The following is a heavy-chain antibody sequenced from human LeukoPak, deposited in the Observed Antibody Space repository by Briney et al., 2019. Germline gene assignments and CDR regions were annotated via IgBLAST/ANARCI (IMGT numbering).Heavy chain of an antibody. CDR2: INSDGSGT. D-gene: IGHD4-23*01. V-gene: IGHV3-74*01. CDR1: GFTFSSYW. CDR3: ARTEGTVAYDS. J-gene: IGHJ5*01. Sequence: GGSLRLSCAASGFTFSSYWMHWVRQAPGKGLVWLSRINSDGSGTIYADSVRGRFTISRDNAKNTLYLQVNSLTAEDTAVYYCARTEGTVAYDSWGQGTLVTVSS.